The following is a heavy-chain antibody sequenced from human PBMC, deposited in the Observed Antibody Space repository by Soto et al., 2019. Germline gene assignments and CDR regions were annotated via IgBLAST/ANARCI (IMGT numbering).Heavy chain of an antibody. CDR2: INHSGST. J-gene: IGHJ6*03. V-gene: IGHV4-34*01. Sequence: QVQLQQWGAGLLKPSETLSLTCAVYGGSFSGYYWSWIRQPPGKGLEWIGEINHSGSTNYNPSLTSRVPISVDTSKNKFSLKLSSVTAAATAVYYGAIGIRVGQLLHYCYYYMDVWGKGTTVTVAS. CDR3: AIGIRVGQLLHYCYYYMDV. D-gene: IGHD2-2*01. CDR1: GGSFSGYY.